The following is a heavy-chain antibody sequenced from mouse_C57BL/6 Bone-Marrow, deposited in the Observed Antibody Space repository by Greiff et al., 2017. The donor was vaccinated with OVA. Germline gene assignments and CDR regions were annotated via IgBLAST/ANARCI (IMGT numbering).Heavy chain of an antibody. J-gene: IGHJ4*01. Sequence: EVKLQESGGDLVKPGGSLKLSCAASGFTFSSYGMSWVRQTPDTRLAWVATISSGGSYTYYPDSVKGRFTISRDNAKNTLYLQMSSLKSEDTAMYYCARDSSDAMDYWGQGTSVTVSS. V-gene: IGHV5-6*01. CDR3: ARDSSDAMDY. D-gene: IGHD3-2*02. CDR1: GFTFSSYG. CDR2: ISSGGSYT.